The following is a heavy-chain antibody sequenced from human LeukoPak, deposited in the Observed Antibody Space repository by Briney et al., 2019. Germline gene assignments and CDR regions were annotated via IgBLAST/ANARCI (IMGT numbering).Heavy chain of an antibody. D-gene: IGHD1-14*01. V-gene: IGHV1-69*04. CDR3: AREGATTLRNWFDP. CDR2: IIPILGIA. Sequence: ASVKASCKASGGTFSSYAISWVRQAPGQGLEWMGRIIPILGIANYAQKFQGRVTITADKSTSTAYMELSSLRSEDTAVYYCAREGATTLRNWFDPWGQGTLVTVSS. CDR1: GGTFSSYA. J-gene: IGHJ5*02.